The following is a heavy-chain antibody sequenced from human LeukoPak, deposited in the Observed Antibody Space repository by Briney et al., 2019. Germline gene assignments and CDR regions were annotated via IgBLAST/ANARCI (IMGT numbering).Heavy chain of an antibody. V-gene: IGHV4-38-2*01. D-gene: IGHD2-2*01. CDR2: IYHSGST. CDR3: ARVKYQLLPFDP. CDR1: GYSISSGYY. Sequence: SETLSLTCAVSGYSISSGYYWGWIRQPPGKGLEWIGSIYHSGSTYYNPSLKSRVTISVDTSKNQFSLKLSSVTAADTAVCYCARVKYQLLPFDPWGQGTLVTVSS. J-gene: IGHJ5*02.